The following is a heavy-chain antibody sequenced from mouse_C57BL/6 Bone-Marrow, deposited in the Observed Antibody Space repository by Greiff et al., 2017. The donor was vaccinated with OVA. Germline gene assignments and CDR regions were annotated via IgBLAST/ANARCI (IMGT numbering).Heavy chain of an antibody. J-gene: IGHJ1*03. Sequence: QVQLQQPGAELVKPGASVKMSCKASGYTFPSYWITWVKQRPGQGLEWIGAIYPGSGSTTYNEKFKSKATLTVDTSYSKAYLQLSGLTSEDSAVYYCARGRCWYFDVWGTGTTVTVSS. CDR2: IYPGSGST. CDR1: GYTFPSYW. V-gene: IGHV1-55*01. CDR3: ARGRCWYFDV.